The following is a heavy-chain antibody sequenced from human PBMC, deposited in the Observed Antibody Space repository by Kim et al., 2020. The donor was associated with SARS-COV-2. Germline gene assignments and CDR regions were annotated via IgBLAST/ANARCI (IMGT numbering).Heavy chain of an antibody. CDR3: ARDAKNGLDS. D-gene: IGHD2-8*01. Sequence: SETLSLTCTVSGGSIKSDYWTWTRQPPGKGLEWIGFMRYSESPTYNPSLKSRVTFSMDTSKNQFSLILDSVTAADTAIYYCARDAKNGLDSWGQGALVIVSS. J-gene: IGHJ4*02. CDR1: GGSIKSDY. V-gene: IGHV4-59*01. CDR2: MRYSESP.